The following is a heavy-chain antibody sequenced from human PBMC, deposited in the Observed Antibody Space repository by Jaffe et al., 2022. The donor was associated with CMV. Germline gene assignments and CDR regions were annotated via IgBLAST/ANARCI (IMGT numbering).Heavy chain of an antibody. CDR2: IDWDDDK. Sequence: QVTLRESGPALVKPTQTLTLTCTFSGFSLRTSAMVVTWIRQPPGKALEWLALIDWDDDKYYSTSLKTRLTISKDTSKNQVVLTMTNMDPVDTATYYCARGGGYDSSGYYQRDVFDIWGQGTMVTVSS. CDR3: ARGGGYDSSGYYQRDVFDI. V-gene: IGHV2-70*01. CDR1: GFSLRTSAMV. D-gene: IGHD3-22*01. J-gene: IGHJ3*02.